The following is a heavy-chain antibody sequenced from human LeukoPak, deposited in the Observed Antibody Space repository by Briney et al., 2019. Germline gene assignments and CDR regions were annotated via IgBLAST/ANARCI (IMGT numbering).Heavy chain of an antibody. CDR1: GFTFSSYA. D-gene: IGHD6-19*01. V-gene: IGHV3-23*01. CDR2: IFSSGGST. CDR3: AKTTTGYSSGRFPGGPVDY. J-gene: IGHJ4*02. Sequence: AGSLRLSCAASGFTFSSYAMYWVPQAPGKGLEWVTGIFSSGGSTQYADPVRGRFTISRDNSKNTVYLQMNRLRAEDTAVYYCAKTTTGYSSGRFPGGPVDYWGQGTLVTVSA.